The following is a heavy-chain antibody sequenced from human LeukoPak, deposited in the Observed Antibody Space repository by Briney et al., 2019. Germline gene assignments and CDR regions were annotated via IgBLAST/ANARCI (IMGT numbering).Heavy chain of an antibody. V-gene: IGHV1-18*01. Sequence: ASVKVSCKASGYTFNLFGFSWVRQAPGQGLEWMGWISGYNGDTMSERKFQGRLTMTTDTSRNTVYMELRSLSDDDAAGYYCARDRDITGVTRTRLDYWGQGTLVTVSS. CDR1: GYTFNLFG. D-gene: IGHD1-14*01. CDR2: ISGYNGDT. CDR3: ARDRDITGVTRTRLDY. J-gene: IGHJ4*02.